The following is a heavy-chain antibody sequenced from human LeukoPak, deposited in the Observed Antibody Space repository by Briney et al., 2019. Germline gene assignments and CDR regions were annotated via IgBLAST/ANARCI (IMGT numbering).Heavy chain of an antibody. CDR2: INHSGST. V-gene: IGHV4-34*01. CDR3: TSLFGFWSGYSC. D-gene: IGHD3-3*01. Sequence: PSETLSLTCAVYGGSISGYYWSWIRQPPGKGLEWIGGINHSGSTNYNPSLKSRVIISVDTSKNQFSLKLSSVTAADTAVYYCTSLFGFWSGYSCWGQGTLVTVSS. CDR1: GGSISGYY. J-gene: IGHJ4*02.